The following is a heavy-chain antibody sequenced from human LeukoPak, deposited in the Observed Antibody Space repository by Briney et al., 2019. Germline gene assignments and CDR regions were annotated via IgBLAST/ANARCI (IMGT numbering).Heavy chain of an antibody. CDR1: VYSISSGYY. CDR3: ARAGVATWAY. J-gene: IGHJ4*02. CDR2: IYHSGGT. Sequence: SETLSLTCRVSVYSISSGYYWGWIRQSPAKGLEWIGSIYHSGGTYYNPSLKSRVTISVDTSKNQFSLKLSSETAADTALYYCARAGVATWAYWGQGTLVTVSS. V-gene: IGHV4-38-2*02. D-gene: IGHD5-12*01.